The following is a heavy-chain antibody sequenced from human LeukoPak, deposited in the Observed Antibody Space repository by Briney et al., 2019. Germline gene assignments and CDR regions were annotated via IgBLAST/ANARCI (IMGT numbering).Heavy chain of an antibody. Sequence: ASVKVSCKASGDTFIPYTFSWVRQAPGQGLEWMGMINPSGVSTTYAQNFRGRVTMTTDTSTSTVFMELSSLRSEDTAVFYCARVRGSFYGDSHDYFDYWGQGTLVTVSS. V-gene: IGHV1-46*01. D-gene: IGHD4-17*01. CDR1: GDTFIPYT. J-gene: IGHJ4*01. CDR2: INPSGVST. CDR3: ARVRGSFYGDSHDYFDY.